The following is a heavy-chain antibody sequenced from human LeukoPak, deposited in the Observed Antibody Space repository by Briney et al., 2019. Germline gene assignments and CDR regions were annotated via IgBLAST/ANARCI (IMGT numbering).Heavy chain of an antibody. CDR3: ARDLQDWNDAAVA. D-gene: IGHD1-1*01. CDR2: IWYDGSNK. CDR1: GFTFSSYG. J-gene: IGHJ5*02. V-gene: IGHV3-33*01. Sequence: GGSLRLSCAASGFTFSSYGMHWVRQAPGKGLEWVAVIWYDGSNKYYADSVKGRFTISRDNSKNTLYPQMNSLRAEDTAVYYCARDLQDWNDAAVAWGQGTLVTVSS.